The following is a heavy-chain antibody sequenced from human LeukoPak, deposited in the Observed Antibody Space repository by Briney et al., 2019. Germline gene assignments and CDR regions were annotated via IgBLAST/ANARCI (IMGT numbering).Heavy chain of an antibody. Sequence: SETLSLTCTVPGGSISSYYWSWIRQPPGKGLEWIGYIYYSGSTNYNPSLKSRVTISVDTSKNQFSLKLSSVTAADTAVYYCARLISHYYDSSGPTNYFDYWGQGTLVTVSS. D-gene: IGHD3-22*01. J-gene: IGHJ4*02. CDR3: ARLISHYYDSSGPTNYFDY. V-gene: IGHV4-59*08. CDR1: GGSISSYY. CDR2: IYYSGST.